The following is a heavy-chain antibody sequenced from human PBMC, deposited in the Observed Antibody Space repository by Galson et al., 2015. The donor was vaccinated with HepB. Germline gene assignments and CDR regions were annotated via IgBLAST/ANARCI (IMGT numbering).Heavy chain of an antibody. CDR2: VSFDGSNT. D-gene: IGHD6-13*01. Sequence: SLRLSCAASGFTFSDYGLHWVRQAPGQGLEWVALVSFDGSNTYYADSVKGRFTISRDTSNNTLYLHMNSLRPEDTAVYYCAKDAPDWYRSRFYQFDYWGQGALVTVSS. V-gene: IGHV3-30*18. CDR3: AKDAPDWYRSRFYQFDY. CDR1: GFTFSDYG. J-gene: IGHJ4*02.